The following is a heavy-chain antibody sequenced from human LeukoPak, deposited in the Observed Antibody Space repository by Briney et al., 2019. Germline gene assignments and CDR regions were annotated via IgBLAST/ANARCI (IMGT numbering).Heavy chain of an antibody. J-gene: IGHJ6*03. D-gene: IGHD3-3*01. CDR3: ARVRSYDFWSGYYTNYYYYMDV. CDR1: RGTFSSYT. Sequence: ASVKVSCKASRGTFSSYTISWVRQAPGQGLEWMGRIIPILGIANYAQKFQGRVTITADKSTSTAYMELSSLRSEDTAVYYCARVRSYDFWSGYYTNYYYYMDVWGKGTTVTVSS. CDR2: IIPILGIA. V-gene: IGHV1-69*02.